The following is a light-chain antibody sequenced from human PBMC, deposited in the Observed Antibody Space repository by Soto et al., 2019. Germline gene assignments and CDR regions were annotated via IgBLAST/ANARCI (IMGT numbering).Light chain of an antibody. CDR2: EVT. J-gene: IGLJ1*01. CDR3: SSFTGASTI. Sequence: QSALTQPPSASRSPGQSVTISCTGTSSDVGGYNYVSWYQQHPGKAPKLVIYEVTKRPSGVPDRFSGSKSGNTVSLTVSGLQAEDEADYYCSSFTGASTIFGTGTKVTVL. CDR1: SSDVGGYNY. V-gene: IGLV2-8*01.